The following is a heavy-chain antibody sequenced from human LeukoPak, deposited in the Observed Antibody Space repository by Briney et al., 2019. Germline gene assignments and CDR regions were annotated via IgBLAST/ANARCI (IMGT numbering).Heavy chain of an antibody. CDR1: GGSISSYY. CDR2: IYYSGST. D-gene: IGHD3-10*01. J-gene: IGHJ4*02. Sequence: SETLSLTCTVSGGSISSYYWSWIRQPPGRGLEWIGYIYYSGSTNYNPSLKSRVTISVDTSKNQFSLKLSSVTAADTAVYYCAREWSSLGFDYWGQGTLVTVSS. CDR3: AREWSSLGFDY. V-gene: IGHV4-59*01.